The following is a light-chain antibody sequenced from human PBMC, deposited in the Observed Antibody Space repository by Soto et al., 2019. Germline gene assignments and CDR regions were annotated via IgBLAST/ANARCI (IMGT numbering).Light chain of an antibody. CDR2: DVS. V-gene: IGLV2-14*03. J-gene: IGLJ1*01. Sequence: QSALTQPASVSGSPGQSITISCTGTNSDVGGYNYVSWYQQHPGKAPKLIIYDVSNRPSGVSSRFSGSKSGSTAYLIISGLPAEDEADYYCRSFTGTSTPGVFGMGTKVTVL. CDR3: RSFTGTSTPGV. CDR1: NSDVGGYNY.